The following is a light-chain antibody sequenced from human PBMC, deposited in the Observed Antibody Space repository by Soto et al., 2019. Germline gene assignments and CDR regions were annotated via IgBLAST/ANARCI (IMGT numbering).Light chain of an antibody. Sequence: EIVMTQSPATLSVSPGERATLSCRASQSVRSNLAWYQQKPGQAPRLLIYGASTRATGIPARFSGSGSGTEFTLTISSLQSEDSAVYYCQHYTYWPPYTLGQGTKLEIK. CDR1: QSVRSN. CDR2: GAS. V-gene: IGKV3-15*01. J-gene: IGKJ2*01. CDR3: QHYTYWPPYT.